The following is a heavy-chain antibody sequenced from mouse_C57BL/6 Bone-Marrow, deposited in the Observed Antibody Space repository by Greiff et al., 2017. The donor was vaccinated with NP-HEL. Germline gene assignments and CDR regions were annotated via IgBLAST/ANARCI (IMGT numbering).Heavy chain of an antibody. CDR1: GFTFSSYA. D-gene: IGHD1-1*01. J-gene: IGHJ3*01. V-gene: IGHV5-4*01. Sequence: EVKLMESGGGLVKPGGSLKLSCAASGFTFSSYAMSWVRQTPEKRLEWVATISDGGSYTYYPDHVKGRFTIYRDNTKNNLYLQMSHLKTEHTAMYYCSRESTTVVAPFAYWGQGTLVTVSA. CDR2: ISDGGSYT. CDR3: SRESTTVVAPFAY.